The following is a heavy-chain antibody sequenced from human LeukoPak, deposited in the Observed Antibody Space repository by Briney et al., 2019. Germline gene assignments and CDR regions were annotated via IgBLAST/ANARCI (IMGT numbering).Heavy chain of an antibody. CDR1: GFTFSSTS. CDR3: ARGPPNWGYDY. J-gene: IGHJ4*02. D-gene: IGHD7-27*01. V-gene: IGHV3-23*01. CDR2: TVGGGDGT. Sequence: GGSLRLSCAAFGFTFSSTSMSWVRQAPGKGLEWVAVTVGGGDGTYYADSVKGRFTISRDNSNNTLYLQMNSLRAEDTAVYYCARGPPNWGYDYWGPGTLVTVSS.